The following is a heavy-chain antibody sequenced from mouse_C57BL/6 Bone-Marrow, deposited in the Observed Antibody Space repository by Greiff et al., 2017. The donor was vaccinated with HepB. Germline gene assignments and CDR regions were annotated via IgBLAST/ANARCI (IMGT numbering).Heavy chain of an antibody. CDR3: SRSIVITPVVAVVNFDY. V-gene: IGHV1-82*01. D-gene: IGHD1-1*01. J-gene: IGHJ2*01. CDR1: GYAFRSSW. CDR2: IYPGDGDT. Sequence: VQLQQSGPELVKPGASVKISCKASGYAFRSSWMNWVKQRPGKGLEWIGRIYPGDGDTNYNGKFKGKATLTADKSSSTAYMQLSSLTSEDSAVYFCSRSIVITPVVAVVNFDYWGQGTTLTVSS.